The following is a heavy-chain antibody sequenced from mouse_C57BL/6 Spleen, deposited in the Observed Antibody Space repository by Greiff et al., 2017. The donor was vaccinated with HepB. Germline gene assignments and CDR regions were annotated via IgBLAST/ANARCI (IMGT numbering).Heavy chain of an antibody. CDR2: IYPGDGDT. J-gene: IGHJ2*01. Sequence: VQLQQSGPELVKPGASVKISCKASGYAFSSSWMNWVKQRPGKGLEWIGRIYPGDGDTNYNGKFKGKATLTADKSSSTAYMQLSSLTSEDSAVYFCARAYDGYYNYWGQGTTLTVSS. V-gene: IGHV1-82*01. CDR1: GYAFSSSW. D-gene: IGHD2-3*01. CDR3: ARAYDGYYNY.